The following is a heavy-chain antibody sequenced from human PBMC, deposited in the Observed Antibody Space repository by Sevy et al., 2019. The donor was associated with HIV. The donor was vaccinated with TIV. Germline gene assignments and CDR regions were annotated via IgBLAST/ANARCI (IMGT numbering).Heavy chain of an antibody. CDR3: ARGPGDYDSSGYDY. D-gene: IGHD3-22*01. V-gene: IGHV3-33*01. CDR1: GFTFSSYG. Sequence: GGSLRLSCAASGFTFSSYGMHWVRQAPGKGLEWVAVIWYDGSNKYYADSVKGRFTISRDNSKNTLYLQMNSLRAEDTAVYYCARGPGDYDSSGYDYWGQGTLVTVSS. J-gene: IGHJ4*02. CDR2: IWYDGSNK.